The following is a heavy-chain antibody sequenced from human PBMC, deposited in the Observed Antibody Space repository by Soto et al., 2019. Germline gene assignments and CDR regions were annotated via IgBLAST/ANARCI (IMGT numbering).Heavy chain of an antibody. J-gene: IGHJ4*02. D-gene: IGHD4-17*01. CDR1: GFTFSTYT. Sequence: EVQVVESGGGLVKPGGSLRLSCVFSGFTFSTYTMNWVRQAPGKGLEWVSSINGRSNYVYYADSVKGRFTISRDNAKNSMSMQMNRLRAEDTAIYYCAREDGVVGSLSAFDHWGLGTLVTVSS. CDR3: AREDGVVGSLSAFDH. CDR2: INGRSNYV. V-gene: IGHV3-21*01.